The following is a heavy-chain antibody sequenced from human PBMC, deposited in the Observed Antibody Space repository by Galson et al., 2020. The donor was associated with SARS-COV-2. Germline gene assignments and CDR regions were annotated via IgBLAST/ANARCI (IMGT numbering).Heavy chain of an antibody. V-gene: IGHV1-2*02. D-gene: IGHD5-18*01. Sequence: ASVKVSCKASGYTFTGYYMHWVRQAPGQGLEWMGWINPNSGGTNYAQKFQGRVTMTRDTSISTAYMELSRLRSDDTAVYYCARGEDTAMPEFDYWGQGTLVTVSS. CDR1: GYTFTGYY. J-gene: IGHJ4*02. CDR3: ARGEDTAMPEFDY. CDR2: INPNSGGT.